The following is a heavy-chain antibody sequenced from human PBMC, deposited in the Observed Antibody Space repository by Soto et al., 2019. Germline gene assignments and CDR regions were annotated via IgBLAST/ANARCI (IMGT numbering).Heavy chain of an antibody. CDR3: ARDQGGYSGYDWGFDY. Sequence: QVQMVESGGGVVQLGRSLRLSCVVSGFSISKYGMHWVRQAPGKGLEWVAVISHDGSNKYYADSVKGRFTISRDNSKNTLYLQMNSLRAEDTAVYYCARDQGGYSGYDWGFDYWGQGTLVTVSS. V-gene: IGHV3-30*03. D-gene: IGHD5-12*01. CDR2: ISHDGSNK. J-gene: IGHJ4*02. CDR1: GFSISKYG.